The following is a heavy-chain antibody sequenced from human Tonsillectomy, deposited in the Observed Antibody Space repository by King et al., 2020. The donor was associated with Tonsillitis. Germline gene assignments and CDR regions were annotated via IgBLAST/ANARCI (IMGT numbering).Heavy chain of an antibody. CDR3: ARRFGSGMSQYYFDY. CDR1: GYTFPTYW. J-gene: IGHJ4*02. D-gene: IGHD3-10*01. CDR2: IYSGDSET. Sequence: QLVQSGTEVKKPGESLKISCKGSGYTFPTYWIGWVRQLPGKGLEWMGIIYSGDSETRYSPSFQGQVTISADKSITTAYLQWSSLKASDTAMYYCARRFGSGMSQYYFDYWGQGTLVTVSS. V-gene: IGHV5-51*01.